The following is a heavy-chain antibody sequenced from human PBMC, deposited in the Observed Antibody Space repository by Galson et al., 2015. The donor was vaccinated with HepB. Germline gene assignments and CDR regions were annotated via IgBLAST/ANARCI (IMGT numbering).Heavy chain of an antibody. D-gene: IGHD3-10*01. CDR3: ARTTMVRGVMVWFDP. V-gene: IGHV4-39*01. J-gene: IGHJ5*02. CDR1: GGSISSSSYY. Sequence: ETLSLTCTVSGGSISSSSYYWGWIRQPPGKGLEWIGSIYYSGSTYYNPSLKSRVTISVDTSKNQFSLKLSSVTAADTAVYYCARTTMVRGVMVWFDPWGQGTLVTVSS. CDR2: IYYSGST.